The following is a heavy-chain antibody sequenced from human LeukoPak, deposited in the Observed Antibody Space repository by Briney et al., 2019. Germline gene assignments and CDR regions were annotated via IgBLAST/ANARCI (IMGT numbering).Heavy chain of an antibody. CDR3: ARKFNSRDFDL. CDR2: INHSGST. V-gene: IGHV4-34*01. J-gene: IGHJ2*01. CDR1: GGSFSGYY. D-gene: IGHD4-23*01. Sequence: SETLSLTCAVYGGSFSGYYWSWIRQPPGKGLEWIGEINHSGSTNYNPSLKSRVTISVDTSKNQFSLKLSSVTAADTAVYYCARKFNSRDFDLWGRGTLVTVSS.